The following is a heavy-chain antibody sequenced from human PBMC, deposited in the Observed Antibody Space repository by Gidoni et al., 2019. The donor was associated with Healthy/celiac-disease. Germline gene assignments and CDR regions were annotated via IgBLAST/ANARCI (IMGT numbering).Heavy chain of an antibody. Sequence: GWIRQPPGKGLEWIGSSYYSGSTYYNPSLKSRVTISVDTSKNQFSLKLSSVNAADTAVYYCARLGDIVVVPAATQLVDYWGQGTLVTVSS. D-gene: IGHD2-2*01. J-gene: IGHJ4*02. CDR2: SYYSGST. V-gene: IGHV4-39*01. CDR3: ARLGDIVVVPAATQLVDY.